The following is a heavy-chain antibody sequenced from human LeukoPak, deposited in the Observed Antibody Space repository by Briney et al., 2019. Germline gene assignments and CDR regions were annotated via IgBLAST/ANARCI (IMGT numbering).Heavy chain of an antibody. CDR1: GFTFSSYA. J-gene: IGHJ1*01. CDR2: ISYDGSNK. Sequence: SGGSLRLSCAASGFTFSSYAMHWVRQAPGKGLEWVAVISYDGSNKYYADSVKGRFTISRDNSKNTLYLQMNSLRAEDTAVYYCARLRRCSSTSCFSGYFQHWGQGTLVTVSS. V-gene: IGHV3-30-3*01. D-gene: IGHD2-2*01. CDR3: ARLRRCSSTSCFSGYFQH.